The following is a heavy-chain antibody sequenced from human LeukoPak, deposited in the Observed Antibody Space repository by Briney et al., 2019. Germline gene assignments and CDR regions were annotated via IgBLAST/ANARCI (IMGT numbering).Heavy chain of an antibody. CDR1: GGTFSSYA. D-gene: IGHD2-15*01. CDR3: ARFTYCSGDSCSLL. CDR2: VNPNSGNT. V-gene: IGHV1-8*02. Sequence: ASVKVSCKASGGTFSSYAISWVRQAPGQGLEWMGWVNPNSGNTGYAQKFQGRVTMTRDTSISTAYMELSSLRSEDTALYYCARFTYCSGDSCSLLWGQGTLVTVSS. J-gene: IGHJ4*02.